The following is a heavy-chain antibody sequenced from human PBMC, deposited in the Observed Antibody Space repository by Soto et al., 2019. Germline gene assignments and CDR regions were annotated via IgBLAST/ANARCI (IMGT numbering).Heavy chain of an antibody. D-gene: IGHD3-3*01. CDR1: GFTFSSFG. CDR2: IWYDGSKK. J-gene: IGHJ6*02. CDR3: ARDASYYSLWSGYYPSRNGMDV. Sequence: QVQVVESGGGVVQPGRSLRLSCAASGFTFSSFGMHWVRQAPGKGLEWVSFIWYDGSKKSYGDSVKGRFTISRDNSRNTVYLQMNRLRADDTAVYYCARDASYYSLWSGYYPSRNGMDVWGQGTTVTVSS. V-gene: IGHV3-33*01.